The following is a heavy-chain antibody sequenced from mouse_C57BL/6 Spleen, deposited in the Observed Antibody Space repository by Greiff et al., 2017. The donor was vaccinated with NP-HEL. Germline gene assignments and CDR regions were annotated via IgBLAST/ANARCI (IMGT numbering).Heavy chain of an antibody. V-gene: IGHV1-64*01. D-gene: IGHD4-1*01. CDR3: ARSLTDFFDY. CDR2: IHPNSGST. J-gene: IGHJ2*01. CDR1: GYTFTSYW. Sequence: VQLQQSGAELVKPGASVKLSCKASGYTFTSYWMHWVKQRPGQGLEWIGMIHPNSGSTNYNEKFKSKATLTVDKSSSTAYMQLSSLTSEDSAVYYCARSLTDFFDYWGQGTTLTVSS.